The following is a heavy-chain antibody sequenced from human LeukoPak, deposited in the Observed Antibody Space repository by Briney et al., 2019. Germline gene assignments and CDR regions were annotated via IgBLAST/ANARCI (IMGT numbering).Heavy chain of an antibody. CDR3: ARPGYSGSPLGFDC. CDR1: GYTFTSYG. J-gene: IGHJ4*02. D-gene: IGHD1-26*01. V-gene: IGHV1-18*01. CDR2: IGAYNGNT. Sequence: GAPVKVSCKASGYTFTSYGISWVRQAPGQGLEWMGWIGAYNGNTNYAQKLQGRVTMTTDTSTSTAYMELRSLRSDDTAVYYCARPGYSGSPLGFDCWGQGTLVTVSS.